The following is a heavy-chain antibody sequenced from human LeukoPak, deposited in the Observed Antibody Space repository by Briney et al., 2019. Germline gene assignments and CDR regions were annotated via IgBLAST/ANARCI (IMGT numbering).Heavy chain of an antibody. CDR3: AKGKWELLRQAFDI. D-gene: IGHD1-26*01. J-gene: IGHJ3*02. CDR2: IYSGGST. V-gene: IGHV3-53*01. CDR1: GFTVSSNY. Sequence: GGSLRLSCAASGFTVSSNYMSWVRQAPGKGLEWVSVIYSGGSTYYADSVKGRFTISRDNSKNTLYLQMNSLRAEDTAVYYCAKGKWELLRQAFDIWGQGTMVTVSS.